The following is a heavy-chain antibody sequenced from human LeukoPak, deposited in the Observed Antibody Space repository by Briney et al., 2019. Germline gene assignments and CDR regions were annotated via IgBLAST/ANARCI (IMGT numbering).Heavy chain of an antibody. CDR2: TYYRSKWYN. CDR1: GDSVSSNSAA. V-gene: IGHV6-1*01. CDR3: AGGYSSGGKWFDP. D-gene: IGHD6-19*01. J-gene: IGHJ5*02. Sequence: SQTLSLTCAISGDSVSSNSAAWNWISQSPSRGLEWLGRTYYRSKWYNDYAVSVKSRITINPDTSKNQFSLQLSSVTPEDTAVYYCAGGYSSGGKWFDPWGQGTLVTVSS.